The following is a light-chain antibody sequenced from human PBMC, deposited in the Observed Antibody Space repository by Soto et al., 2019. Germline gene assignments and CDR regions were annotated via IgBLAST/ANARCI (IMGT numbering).Light chain of an antibody. CDR3: AAWDDSLNRVV. CDR2: SNN. J-gene: IGLJ2*01. Sequence: QSVLTQPPSASGTPGQRVTISCSGSSSNIGSNTVNWYQQLPGTAPKLLIYSNNQRPSGVPDRFSGSKSGTSASLAISGPQSEDEADYYCAAWDDSLNRVVFGGGTKLTVL. V-gene: IGLV1-44*01. CDR1: SSNIGSNT.